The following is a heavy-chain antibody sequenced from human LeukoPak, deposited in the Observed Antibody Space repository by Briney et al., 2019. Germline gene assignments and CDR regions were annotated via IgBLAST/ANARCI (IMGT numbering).Heavy chain of an antibody. CDR1: VFTFSSYE. D-gene: IGHD5-24*01. CDR3: AVATIKDCFDY. Sequence: GGSLRLSCAASVFTFSSYEMNWVRQAPGKGLEGVSYISCSCCTIYYAYTVKGRFTISRDDAKSSLQLQMNSRRAEDTAVDYCAVATIKDCFDYWGQGTLVAVYS. J-gene: IGHJ4*02. V-gene: IGHV3-48*03. CDR2: ISCSCCTI.